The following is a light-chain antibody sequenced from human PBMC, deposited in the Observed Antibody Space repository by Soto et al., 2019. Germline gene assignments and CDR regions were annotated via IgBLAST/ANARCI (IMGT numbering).Light chain of an antibody. V-gene: IGLV2-14*01. CDR2: EVS. CDR1: SSDVGGYNY. CDR3: SSYTCSRAYV. J-gene: IGLJ1*01. Sequence: QSALTQPASVSGSPGQSITISCTGTSSDVGGYNYVSWYQQQSGKAPKLMIHEVSNRPSGVSNRFSGSKSGNTASLTISGLQAEDGADYYCSSYTCSRAYVFGIGTKLTVL.